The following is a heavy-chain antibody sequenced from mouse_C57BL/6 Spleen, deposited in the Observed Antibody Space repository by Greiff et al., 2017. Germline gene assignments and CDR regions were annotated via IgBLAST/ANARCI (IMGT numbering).Heavy chain of an antibody. Sequence: VQLQQPGAELVKPGASVKLSCKASGYTFTSYWMQWVKQRPGQGLEWIGEIDPSDSYTNYNQKFKGKATLTVDTSSSTAYMQLSSLTSEDSAVYYCARAYYNNYLDYWGQGTTLTVSS. CDR3: ARAYYNNYLDY. D-gene: IGHD2-12*01. CDR1: GYTFTSYW. CDR2: IDPSDSYT. J-gene: IGHJ2*01. V-gene: IGHV1-50*01.